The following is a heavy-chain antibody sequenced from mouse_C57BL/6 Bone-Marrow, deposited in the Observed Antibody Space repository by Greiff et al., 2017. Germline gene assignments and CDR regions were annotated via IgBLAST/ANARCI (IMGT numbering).Heavy chain of an antibody. D-gene: IGHD1-1*01. Sequence: QVQLQQSGPELVKPGASVKISCKASGYAFSSSWMNWVKQRPGKGLEWIGRIYPGDGDTNYNGKFKGKATLTADTSSSTAYMQLSSLTSEDSAVDFCASIYGSSYGWYFDVWGTGTTVTVSS. CDR3: ASIYGSSYGWYFDV. CDR2: IYPGDGDT. CDR1: GYAFSSSW. V-gene: IGHV1-82*01. J-gene: IGHJ1*03.